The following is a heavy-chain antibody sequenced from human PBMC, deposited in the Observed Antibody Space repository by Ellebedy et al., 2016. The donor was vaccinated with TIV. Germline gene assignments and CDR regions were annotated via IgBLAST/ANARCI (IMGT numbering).Heavy chain of an antibody. V-gene: IGHV3-21*06. J-gene: IGHJ4*02. CDR3: ARDSNQWSSGNHPD. Sequence: GESLKISCTGSGFTFSRFAMIWVRQAPGTGLEWVSSIDGRTIYKYYTDSVRGRFTISRNNAKSSVYLQMDNLRVDDTAMYYCARDSNQWSSGNHPDWGQGTLVTVSS. CDR1: GFTFSRFA. CDR2: IDGRTIYK. D-gene: IGHD3-10*01.